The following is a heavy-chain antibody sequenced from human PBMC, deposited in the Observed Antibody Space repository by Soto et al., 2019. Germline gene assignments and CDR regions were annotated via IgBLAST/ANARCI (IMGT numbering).Heavy chain of an antibody. J-gene: IGHJ6*02. D-gene: IGHD4-4*01. CDR1: GGSISSYG. V-gene: IGHV4-59*01. Sequence: CDTLSLRSPCAGGSISSYGWSWLRQPPGKGLEWIGYIYYSVSTNYNPSLKSRVTISVDTSKNQFSLKLSSVTAADTAVYYCARVVYSNYGYGMDVWGQGTAVNVS. CDR3: ARVVYSNYGYGMDV. CDR2: IYYSVST.